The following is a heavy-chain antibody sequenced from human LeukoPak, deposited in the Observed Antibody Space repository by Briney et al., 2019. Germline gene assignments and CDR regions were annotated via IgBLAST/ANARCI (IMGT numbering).Heavy chain of an antibody. J-gene: IGHJ4*02. Sequence: GGSLRLSCAASGFTFSSYGMHWVRLAPGKGLEWVAVIWYDGSNKYYADSVKGRFTISRDNSKNTLYLQMNSLRAEDTAVYYCARGGVPYGGLQYWGQGTLVTVSS. CDR3: ARGGVPYGGLQY. D-gene: IGHD4-23*01. V-gene: IGHV3-33*01. CDR2: IWYDGSNK. CDR1: GFTFSSYG.